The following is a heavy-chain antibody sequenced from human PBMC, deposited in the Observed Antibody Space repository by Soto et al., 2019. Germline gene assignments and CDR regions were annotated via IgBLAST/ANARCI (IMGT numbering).Heavy chain of an antibody. V-gene: IGHV3-33*01. CDR3: ARDLQGYFDY. CDR2: IWYDGSNK. Sequence: QVQLVESGGGVVQPGRSLRLSCAASGFTFSSYGMHWVRQAPGKGLEWVAVIWYDGSNKYYADSVKGRFTISRDNSKNPLYLQMNSLRAEDTAVYYCARDLQGYFDYWGQGTLVTVSS. J-gene: IGHJ4*02. D-gene: IGHD1-1*01. CDR1: GFTFSSYG.